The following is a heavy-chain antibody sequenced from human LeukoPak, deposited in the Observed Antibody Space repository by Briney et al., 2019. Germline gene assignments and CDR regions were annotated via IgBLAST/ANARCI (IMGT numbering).Heavy chain of an antibody. Sequence: ASVKVSCKASGHTFTSYGISWVRQALGQGLEWMGWISAYNGNTNYAQKLQGRVTMTTDTSTSTAYMELRSLRSDDTAVYYCARAEVGATAVDYWGQGTLVTVSS. V-gene: IGHV1-18*01. CDR1: GHTFTSYG. D-gene: IGHD1-26*01. J-gene: IGHJ4*02. CDR3: ARAEVGATAVDY. CDR2: ISAYNGNT.